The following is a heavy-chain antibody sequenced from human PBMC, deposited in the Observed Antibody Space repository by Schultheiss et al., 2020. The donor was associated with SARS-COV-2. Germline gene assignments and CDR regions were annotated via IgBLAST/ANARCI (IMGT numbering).Heavy chain of an antibody. CDR3: ARGVSSGWSI. CDR2: IWYDGSNK. V-gene: IGHV3-33*01. CDR1: GFIFSSYG. Sequence: GGSLRLSCEASGFIFSSYGMHWVRQNPGKGLEWVAVIWYDGSNKFYADSVKGRFTISRDNSKNTLYLQMNSLRAEDTAVYYCARGVSSGWSIWGQGTTVTVSS. D-gene: IGHD6-19*01. J-gene: IGHJ6*02.